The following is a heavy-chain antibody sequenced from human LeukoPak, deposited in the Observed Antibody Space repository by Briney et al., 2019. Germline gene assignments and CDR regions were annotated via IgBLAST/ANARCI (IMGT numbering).Heavy chain of an antibody. CDR1: GFSVDYNY. J-gene: IGHJ4*02. CDR2: LYSSGTT. CDR3: ARGSGQAPYYSDSSGYDY. V-gene: IGHV3-66*02. Sequence: GGSLRLSCAASGFSVDYNYMSWVRQAPGKGLEWVSVLYSSGTTYYADSVKGRFSISRDNSKNTLYLQMNSLRTEDTAAYYCARGSGQAPYYSDSSGYDYWGQGTLVTVSS. D-gene: IGHD3-22*01.